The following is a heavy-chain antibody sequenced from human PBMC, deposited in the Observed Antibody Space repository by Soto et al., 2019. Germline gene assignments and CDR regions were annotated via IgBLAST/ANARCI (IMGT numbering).Heavy chain of an antibody. CDR1: GYTFTSYD. J-gene: IGHJ4*02. V-gene: IGHV1-8*01. CDR2: MNPNSGNT. Sequence: GASVKVSCKASGYTFTSYDTNWVRQATGQGLEWMGWMNPNSGNTGYAQKFQGRVTMTRNTSISTAYMELSSLRSDDTAVYYCARDRSYSGTYNLFWGQGTLVTVSS. CDR3: ARDRSYSGTYNLF. D-gene: IGHD1-26*01.